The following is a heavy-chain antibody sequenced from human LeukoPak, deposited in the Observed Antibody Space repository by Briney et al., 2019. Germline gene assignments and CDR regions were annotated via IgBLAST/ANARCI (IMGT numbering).Heavy chain of an antibody. V-gene: IGHV4-31*03. CDR3: ARDRQQLGIFDY. CDR1: GGSISSGGYY. CDR2: IYYSGST. J-gene: IGHJ4*02. Sequence: PSETLSLTCTVSGGSISSGGYYWSWIRQHPGKGLEWVGCIYYSGSTYYNPSLKSRVTISVDTSKNQFSLKVSSVTAADTAVYYCARDRQQLGIFDYWGQGTLVTVSS. D-gene: IGHD6-13*01.